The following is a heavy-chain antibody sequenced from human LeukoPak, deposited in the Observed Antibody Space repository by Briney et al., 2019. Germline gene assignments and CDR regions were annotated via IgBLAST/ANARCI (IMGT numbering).Heavy chain of an antibody. CDR3: VRDRGSGLDS. CDR2: LFSNGNT. V-gene: IGHV3-53*01. Sequence: GGSLRLSCAASGSTVSSIYMTWVRQAPGEGLEWVSVLFSNGNTYYADSVKGRFTISRDDSKNILYLQMNSLRVEDTAVYYRVRDRGSGLDSWGQGTLVTVSS. D-gene: IGHD6-19*01. J-gene: IGHJ4*02. CDR1: GSTVSSIY.